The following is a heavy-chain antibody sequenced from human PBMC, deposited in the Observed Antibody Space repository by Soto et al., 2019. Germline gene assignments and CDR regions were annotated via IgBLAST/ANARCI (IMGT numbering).Heavy chain of an antibody. D-gene: IGHD2-2*01. CDR2: IKSKTDGGTT. CDR1: GFTFSNAW. V-gene: IGHV3-15*01. Sequence: EVQLVESGGGLVKPGGSLRLSCAASGFTFSNAWMSWVRQAPGKGLEWVGRIKSKTDGGTTDYAAPVKGRFTISRDDSKNTLYLQMNSLKTEDTAVYYCTTDSSIVVVPAAPLQDYWGQGTLVTVSS. CDR3: TTDSSIVVVPAAPLQDY. J-gene: IGHJ4*02.